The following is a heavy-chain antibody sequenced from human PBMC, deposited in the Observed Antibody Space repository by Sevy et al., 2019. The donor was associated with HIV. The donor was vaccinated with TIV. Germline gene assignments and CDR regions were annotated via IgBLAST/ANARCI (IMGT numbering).Heavy chain of an antibody. CDR3: TTVRRGAGSSWYAVFDYYYYYYMDV. D-gene: IGHD6-13*01. V-gene: IGHV3-15*01. CDR1: GFTFSNAW. Sequence: GGSLRLSCAASGFTFSNAWMSWVRQAPGKGLEWIGRIKSKTDGGTTDYAAQVKGRFTISRNDSKNTLYLQMNSLKTGDTAVYYGTTVRRGAGSSWYAVFDYYYYYYMDVWGKGTTVTVSS. J-gene: IGHJ6*03. CDR2: IKSKTDGGTT.